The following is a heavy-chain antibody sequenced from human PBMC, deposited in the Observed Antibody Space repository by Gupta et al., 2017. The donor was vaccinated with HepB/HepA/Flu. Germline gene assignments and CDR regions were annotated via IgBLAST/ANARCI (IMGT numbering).Heavy chain of an antibody. CDR1: GGSISSGGYY. Sequence: QVQLQESGPGLVKPSQTLSLTCTVSGGSISSGGYYWSWVRQRPGKGLEWIGFIHYSGSTDYTPSLKSRLTISVDTSKNQFSLKLTSVTAADTAVYYCTRDKFLASGYSSFGFDPWGQGTLVTVSS. D-gene: IGHD5-12*01. CDR2: IHYSGST. V-gene: IGHV4-31*03. CDR3: TRDKFLASGYSSFGFDP. J-gene: IGHJ5*02.